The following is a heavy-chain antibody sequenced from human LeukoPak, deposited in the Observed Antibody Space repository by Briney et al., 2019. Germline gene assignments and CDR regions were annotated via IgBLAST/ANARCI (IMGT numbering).Heavy chain of an antibody. CDR3: ARVWRERRVYSYGIDY. D-gene: IGHD5-18*01. Sequence: PSETLSLTCTVSGYSISSGYYWGWIRQPPGKGLEWIGSIYHSGSTYYNPSLKSRVTISVDTSKNQFSLKLSSVTAADTAVYYCARVWRERRVYSYGIDYWGQGTLVTVSS. CDR2: IYHSGST. CDR1: GYSISSGYY. V-gene: IGHV4-38-2*02. J-gene: IGHJ4*02.